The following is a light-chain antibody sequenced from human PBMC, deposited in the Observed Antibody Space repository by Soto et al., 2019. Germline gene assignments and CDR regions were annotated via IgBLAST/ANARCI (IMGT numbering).Light chain of an antibody. CDR3: YSYTGSYTPVV. V-gene: IGLV2-11*01. CDR2: DVS. J-gene: IGLJ2*01. Sequence: QYALTQPRSVSGSPGQSVTISCTGTSSDVGGYNYVSWYQQHPGKAPKLMIYDVSKRPSGVPDRFSGSKSGNTASLTISGLQAEDEADYYCYSYTGSYTPVVFGGGTEFTV. CDR1: SSDVGGYNY.